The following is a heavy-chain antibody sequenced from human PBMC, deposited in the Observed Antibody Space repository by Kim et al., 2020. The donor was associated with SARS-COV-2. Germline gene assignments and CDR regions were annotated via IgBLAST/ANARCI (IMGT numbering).Heavy chain of an antibody. V-gene: IGHV1-24*01. Sequence: IYAQKFQGRVTMTEDTSTDTAYMELSSLRSEDTAVYYCAGQWLVRGDFDIWGQGTMVTVSS. J-gene: IGHJ3*02. CDR3: AGQWLVRGDFDI. D-gene: IGHD6-19*01.